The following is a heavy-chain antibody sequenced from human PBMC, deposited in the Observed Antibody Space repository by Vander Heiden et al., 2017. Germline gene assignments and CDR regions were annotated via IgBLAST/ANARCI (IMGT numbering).Heavy chain of an antibody. J-gene: IGHJ5*02. CDR3: AKVRLEWLLYNWFDP. D-gene: IGHD3-3*01. V-gene: IGHV3-30*18. CDR2: ISYDGSNK. Sequence: QVPLVESGGGVVQPVRSLRLPFAASGFTFSGYGMHWVRQAPGKGLEWVAVISYDGSNKYYADSVKGRFTISRDNSKNTLYLQMNSLRAEDTAVYYCAKVRLEWLLYNWFDPWGQGTLVTVSS. CDR1: GFTFSGYG.